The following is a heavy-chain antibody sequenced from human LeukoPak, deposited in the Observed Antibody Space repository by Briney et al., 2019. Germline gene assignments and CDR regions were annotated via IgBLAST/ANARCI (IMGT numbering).Heavy chain of an antibody. CDR1: GYTFTSYY. J-gene: IGHJ3*02. D-gene: IGHD2-2*01. CDR3: ASSVPAATTDAFDI. CDR2: INPNSGGT. V-gene: IGHV1-2*02. Sequence: PGESLKISCKGSGYTFTSYYMHWVRQAPGQGLEWMGWINPNSGGTNYAQKFQGRVTMTRDTSISTAYMELSRLRSDDTAVYYCASSVPAATTDAFDIWGQGTMVTVSS.